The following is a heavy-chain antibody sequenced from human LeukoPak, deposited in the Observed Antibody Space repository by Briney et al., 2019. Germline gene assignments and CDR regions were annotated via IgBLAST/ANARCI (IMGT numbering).Heavy chain of an antibody. CDR2: IIPIFGTA. J-gene: IGHJ4*02. CDR1: GGAFGSYA. V-gene: IGHV1-69*13. D-gene: IGHD3-10*01. CDR3: ARSGGITMVRGVIVRAPYFDY. Sequence: SVKVSCKASGGAFGSYAISWVRQAPGQGLEWMGGIIPIFGTANYAQKFQGRVTITADESTSTAYMELSSLRSEDTAVYYCARSGGITMVRGVIVRAPYFDYWGQGTLVTVSS.